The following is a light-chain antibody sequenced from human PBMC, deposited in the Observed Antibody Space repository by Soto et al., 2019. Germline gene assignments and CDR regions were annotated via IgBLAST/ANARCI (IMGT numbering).Light chain of an antibody. Sequence: QSALTQSASVSGSPGQSITISCTGSSRDVGNYNLVSWYQQHPGKAPKLMIYEVSKRPSGVANRFSGSKSGNTASLTISGLQAEDEADYCCCSYAGSSTYVVFGGGTKLTVL. J-gene: IGLJ2*01. V-gene: IGLV2-23*02. CDR1: SRDVGNYNL. CDR2: EVS. CDR3: CSYAGSSTYVV.